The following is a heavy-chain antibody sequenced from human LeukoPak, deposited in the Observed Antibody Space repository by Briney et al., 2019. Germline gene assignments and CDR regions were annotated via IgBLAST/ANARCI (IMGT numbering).Heavy chain of an antibody. Sequence: SETLTLTCTVSGGSMSDYYWSFIRQPAGKGLEWIGRIHTSGTTYFNPSLKSRVTMSVDTSKNQFSLRLTSMTAADTAVYFCARGDYYDGGGRNWFDPWGQGTLVTVSS. V-gene: IGHV4-4*07. CDR3: ARGDYYDGGGRNWFDP. D-gene: IGHD3-16*01. J-gene: IGHJ5*02. CDR2: IHTSGTT. CDR1: GGSMSDYY.